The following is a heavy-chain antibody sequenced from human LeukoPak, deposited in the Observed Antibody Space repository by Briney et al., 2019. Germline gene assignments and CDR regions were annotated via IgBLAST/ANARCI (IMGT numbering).Heavy chain of an antibody. V-gene: IGHV3-66*01. CDR2: IYSGGST. CDR1: GSTFSSND. CDR3: ARSDDYNSRNVFNS. D-gene: IGHD5-24*01. Sequence: PGGSLRLSCAASGSTFSSNDMSWVRQAPGKGLEWVSVIYSGGSTYYADSVKGRLTISRENSKTTPYLQMNSLRAEDTALYYCARSDDYNSRNVFNSWGPGTLVTVSS. J-gene: IGHJ4*02.